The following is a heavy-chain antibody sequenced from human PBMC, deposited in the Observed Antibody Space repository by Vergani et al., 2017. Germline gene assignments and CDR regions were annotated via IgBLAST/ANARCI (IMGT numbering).Heavy chain of an antibody. J-gene: IGHJ4*02. CDR1: GGSISSYY. CDR3: ARLGGIVVVPAAAQVDY. Sequence: QVQLQESGPGLVKPSQTLSLTCTVSGGSISSYYWSWIRQPPGKGLEWIGYIYYSGSTNYNPSLKSRVTISVDTSKNQFSLKLSSVTAADTAVYYCARLGGIVVVPAAAQVDYWGQGTLVTVSS. V-gene: IGHV4-59*01. CDR2: IYYSGST. D-gene: IGHD2-2*01.